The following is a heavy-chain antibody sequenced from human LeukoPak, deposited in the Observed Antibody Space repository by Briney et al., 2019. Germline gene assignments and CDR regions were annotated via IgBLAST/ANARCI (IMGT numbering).Heavy chain of an antibody. CDR1: GGTFSSYA. CDR3: ARFAKYSSGWLASWFDP. CDR2: IIPIFGTA. Sequence: ASVKVSCKASGGTFSSYAISWVRQAPGQGLEWMGGIIPIFGTANYAQKFQGRVTITADESTSTAYMELSSLRSEDTAVYYCARFAKYSSGWLASWFDPWGQGTLVTVSS. V-gene: IGHV1-69*13. J-gene: IGHJ5*02. D-gene: IGHD6-19*01.